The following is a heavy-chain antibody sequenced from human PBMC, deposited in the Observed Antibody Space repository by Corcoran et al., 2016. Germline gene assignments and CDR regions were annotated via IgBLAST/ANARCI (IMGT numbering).Heavy chain of an antibody. D-gene: IGHD6-6*01. CDR3: ARDTPLAARPWGSWFDP. Sequence: QVQLQESGPGLVKPSETLSLTCTVSGGSISSYYWSWIRQPAGKGLEWIGRIYTSGSTNYNPSLKSRVTMSVDTSKNQFSLKLSSVTAADTAVYYCARDTPLAARPWGSWFDPWGQGTLVTVSS. CDR2: IYTSGST. V-gene: IGHV4-4*07. J-gene: IGHJ5*02. CDR1: GGSISSYY.